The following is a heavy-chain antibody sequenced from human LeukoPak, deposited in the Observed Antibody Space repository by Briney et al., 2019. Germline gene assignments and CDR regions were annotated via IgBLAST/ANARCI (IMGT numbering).Heavy chain of an antibody. J-gene: IGHJ3*02. CDR3: TIGGGDQPDFDI. D-gene: IGHD2-21*02. Sequence: SVKVSCKASGGTFSSYTISWVRQAPGQGLEWMGRIIPILGIANYAQKFQGRVTITADESTSTAYMELSSLRSEDTAVYYCTIGGGDQPDFDIWGQGTMVTVSS. CDR2: IIPILGIA. CDR1: GGTFSSYT. V-gene: IGHV1-69*02.